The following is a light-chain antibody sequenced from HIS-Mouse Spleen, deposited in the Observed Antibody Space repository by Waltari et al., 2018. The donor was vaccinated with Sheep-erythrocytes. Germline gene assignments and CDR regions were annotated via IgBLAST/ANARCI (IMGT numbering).Light chain of an antibody. Sequence: QSALTQPASVSGSPGQSITISCTGTSSDVGSYNFVLWYQQHPGKAPKLKMYGGSKRPSGVSNRFSGSKSGNTASLTISGLQAEDEADYYCCSYAGSSTPWVFGGGTKLTVL. J-gene: IGLJ3*02. CDR2: GGS. V-gene: IGLV2-23*01. CDR3: CSYAGSSTPWV. CDR1: SSDVGSYNF.